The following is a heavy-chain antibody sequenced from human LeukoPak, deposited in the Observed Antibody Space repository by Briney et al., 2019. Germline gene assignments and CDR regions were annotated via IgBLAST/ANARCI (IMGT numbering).Heavy chain of an antibody. V-gene: IGHV3-23*01. CDR1: GFTFSSYA. J-gene: IGHJ4*02. Sequence: GGSLRLSCAASGFTFSSYAMSWVRQAPGKGLEWVSAISGSGGSTYYADSVKGRFTISRDNSKNTLYLQMNSLRAEDTAVYYCVPGYSGYPNAHFDYWGQGTLVTVSS. D-gene: IGHD5-12*01. CDR3: VPGYSGYPNAHFDY. CDR2: ISGSGGST.